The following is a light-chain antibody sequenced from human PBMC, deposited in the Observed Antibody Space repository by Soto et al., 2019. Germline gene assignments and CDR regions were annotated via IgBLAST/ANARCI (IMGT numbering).Light chain of an antibody. CDR1: QSFSSN. CDR2: GAS. Sequence: EIVMTQSPATLSVSPGERATLSCRASQSFSSNLAWYQQKPGQAPRLLIYGASTRATGIPARFSGSGSGTEFTLTISSLQFEDSAVYFCQQYNDWPRTFGQGTKVDIK. CDR3: QQYNDWPRT. J-gene: IGKJ1*01. V-gene: IGKV3-15*01.